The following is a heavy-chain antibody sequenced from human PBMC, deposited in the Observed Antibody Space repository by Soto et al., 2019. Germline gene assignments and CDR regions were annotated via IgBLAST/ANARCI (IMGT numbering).Heavy chain of an antibody. Sequence: SVKVSCKASGGTFSSYTISWVRQAPGQGLEWMGRITPILGIANYAQKFQGRVTITADKSTSTAYMELSSLRSEDTAVYYCASVRYFDDHDYWGQGTLVTVSS. CDR2: ITPILGIA. CDR1: GGTFSSYT. CDR3: ASVRYFDDHDY. J-gene: IGHJ4*02. D-gene: IGHD3-9*01. V-gene: IGHV1-69*02.